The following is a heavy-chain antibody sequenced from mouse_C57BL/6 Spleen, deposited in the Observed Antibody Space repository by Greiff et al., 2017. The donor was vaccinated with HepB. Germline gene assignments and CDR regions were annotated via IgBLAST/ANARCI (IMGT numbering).Heavy chain of an antibody. V-gene: IGHV5-16*01. CDR2: INYDGSST. Sequence: DVHLVESEGGLVQPGSSMKLSCTASGFTFSDYYMAWVRQVPEKGLEWVANINYDGSSTYYLDSLKSRFIISRDNAKNILYLQMSSLKSEDTATYYCARDGPSDGYYYYYAMDYWGQGTSVTVSS. CDR1: GFTFSDYY. D-gene: IGHD2-3*01. J-gene: IGHJ4*01. CDR3: ARDGPSDGYYYYYAMDY.